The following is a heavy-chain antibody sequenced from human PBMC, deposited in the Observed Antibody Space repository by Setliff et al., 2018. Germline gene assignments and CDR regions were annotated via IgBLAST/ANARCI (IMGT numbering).Heavy chain of an antibody. J-gene: IGHJ4*02. V-gene: IGHV3-11*01. D-gene: IGHD5-12*01. CDR2: IEGSGITI. CDR1: GFSFSDYY. Sequence: GGSLRLSCAASGFSFSDYYMSWVRQAPGKGLEWISKIEGSGITIYYADSVRGRFTISRDNAKNSLYLQMNSLRAEDTALYFCAKQKNTGYGQPVDSWGQGVQVTVSS. CDR3: AKQKNTGYGQPVDS.